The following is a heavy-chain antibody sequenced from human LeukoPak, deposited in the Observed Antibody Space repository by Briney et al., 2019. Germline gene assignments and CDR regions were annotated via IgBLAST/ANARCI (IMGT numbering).Heavy chain of an antibody. J-gene: IGHJ4*02. D-gene: IGHD3-10*01. CDR2: AYYRSQWYI. V-gene: IGHV6-1*01. CDR1: GDSVSGSPAV. CDR3: ARGAVRGNANFDY. Sequence: SQTLSLTCAISGDSVSGSPAVWNWIRQSPSRGLEWLGRAYYRSQWYIDYAVAVKGRITITPDTSKNQFSLQLNSVTPEDTAVYYGARGAVRGNANFDYWGQGTLVTVSS.